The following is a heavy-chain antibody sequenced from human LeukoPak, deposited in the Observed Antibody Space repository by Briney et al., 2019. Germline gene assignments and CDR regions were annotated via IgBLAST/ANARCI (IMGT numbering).Heavy chain of an antibody. CDR2: ISSSGSTI. V-gene: IGHV3-11*01. D-gene: IGHD1-20*01. J-gene: IGHJ4*02. Sequence: GGSLRLSCAASGFAFSDYWMTWVRQAPGKGLEWVSYISSSGSTIYYADSVKGRFTISRDNAKNSLYLQMNSLRAEDTAVYYCAREGSNWNADFDYWGQGTLVTVSS. CDR1: GFAFSDYW. CDR3: AREGSNWNADFDY.